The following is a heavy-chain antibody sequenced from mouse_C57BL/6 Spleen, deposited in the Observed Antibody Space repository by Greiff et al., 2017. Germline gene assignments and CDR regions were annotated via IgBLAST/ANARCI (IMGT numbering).Heavy chain of an antibody. D-gene: IGHD2-2*01. J-gene: IGHJ2*01. CDR3: APMVTTYFDY. Sequence: VQLQQSGPELVKPGASVKISCKASGYSFTGYYMNWVKQSPEKSLEWIGEINPSTGGTTYNQKFKAKATLTVDKSSSTAYMQLKSLTSEDSAVYYCAPMVTTYFDYWGQGTTLTVSS. CDR1: GYSFTGYY. CDR2: INPSTGGT. V-gene: IGHV1-42*01.